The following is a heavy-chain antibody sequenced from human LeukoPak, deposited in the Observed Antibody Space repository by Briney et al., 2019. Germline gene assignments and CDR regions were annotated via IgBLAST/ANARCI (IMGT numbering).Heavy chain of an antibody. J-gene: IGHJ4*02. CDR2: IKQDGSEK. Sequence: GGSLRLSCAASGFTFSSYWMSWVRQAPGKGLEWVANIKQDGSEKYYVDSVKGRFTISRDNAKNSLYLQMNSLRAEDTAVYYCARGGPDYGDYAFDYWGQGTLVTVSS. V-gene: IGHV3-7*04. D-gene: IGHD4-17*01. CDR1: GFTFSSYW. CDR3: ARGGPDYGDYAFDY.